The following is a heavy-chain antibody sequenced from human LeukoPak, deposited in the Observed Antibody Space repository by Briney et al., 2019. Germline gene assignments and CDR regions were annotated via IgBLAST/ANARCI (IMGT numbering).Heavy chain of an antibody. Sequence: GGSLRLSCAASGFTFSNAWMSWVRQAPGKGLEWVSAISGSGGSTYYADSVKGRFTISRDNSKNTLYLQMNGLRAEDTAVYYCAKDLRYNFDYWGQGTLVTVSS. V-gene: IGHV3-23*01. D-gene: IGHD1-1*01. J-gene: IGHJ4*02. CDR2: ISGSGGST. CDR1: GFTFSNAW. CDR3: AKDLRYNFDY.